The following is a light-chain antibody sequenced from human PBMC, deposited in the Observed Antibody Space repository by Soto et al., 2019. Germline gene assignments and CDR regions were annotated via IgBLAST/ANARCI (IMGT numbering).Light chain of an antibody. J-gene: IGKJ4*01. CDR2: GAS. V-gene: IGKV3-15*01. CDR3: QQYNNWPPLT. Sequence: EIVMTQSPATLSVSPGERATLSCRASPSVGSNLAWYQQKRGQAPRLLMYGASTRATGIPARFSGSRSGTEFTLTISSLQSEDFAVYYCQQYNNWPPLTFGGGTKVEIK. CDR1: PSVGSN.